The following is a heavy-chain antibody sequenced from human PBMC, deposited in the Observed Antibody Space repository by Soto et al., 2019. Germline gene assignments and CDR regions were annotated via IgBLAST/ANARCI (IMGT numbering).Heavy chain of an antibody. J-gene: IGHJ3*02. D-gene: IGHD6-6*01. Sequence: PVGSLRLSCAASGFTFSSYSMNWVRQAPGKGLEWVSSISSSSSYVYYADSVKGRFTISRDNAKNSLYLQMNSLRAEDTAVYYCARDLEQLVNAFDIWGQGTMVTVSS. CDR1: GFTFSSYS. V-gene: IGHV3-21*01. CDR3: ARDLEQLVNAFDI. CDR2: ISSSSSYV.